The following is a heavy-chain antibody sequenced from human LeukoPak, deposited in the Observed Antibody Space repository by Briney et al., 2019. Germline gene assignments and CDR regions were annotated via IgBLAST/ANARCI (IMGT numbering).Heavy chain of an antibody. CDR3: ATDYDILTAAYY. CDR1: GGSISSSSYY. D-gene: IGHD3-9*01. V-gene: IGHV4-39*01. J-gene: IGHJ4*02. CDR2: IYYSGTT. Sequence: PSETLSLTCTVSGGSISSSSYYWGWIRQPPGKGLEWIGSIYYSGTTYYTPSLKSRVSMSRDTSKNQFSLKLTSMTAADTAVYYCATDYDILTAAYYWGQGILVTVSS.